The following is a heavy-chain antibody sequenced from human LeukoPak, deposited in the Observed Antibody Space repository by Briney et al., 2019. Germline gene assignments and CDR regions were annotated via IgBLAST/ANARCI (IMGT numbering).Heavy chain of an antibody. CDR3: ARAVRPYYYDSSGYGFDY. CDR1: GFTFSSYG. CDR2: IKQDGSEK. D-gene: IGHD3-22*01. V-gene: IGHV3-7*01. J-gene: IGHJ4*02. Sequence: PGGSLRLSCAASGFTFSSYGMHWVRQAPGKGLEWVANIKQDGSEKYYVDSVKGRFTISRDNAKNSLYLQMNSLRAEDTAVYYCARAVRPYYYDSSGYGFDYWGQGTLVTVSS.